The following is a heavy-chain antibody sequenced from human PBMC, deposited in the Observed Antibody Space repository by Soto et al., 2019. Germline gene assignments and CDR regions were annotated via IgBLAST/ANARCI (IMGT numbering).Heavy chain of an antibody. CDR1: GGAINNLDYY. CDR2: IFYSGST. Sequence: QVQLQESGPGLVKHSQTLSLTCSVSGGAINNLDYYCSWIRQHPGKGLEWIGNIFYSGSTDYNPSLKGRLTISIDTSKNEFSLKLTSVTAADTAVYYCARDRPAFKSFGSGMDVWGQGTTVTVSS. D-gene: IGHD3-16*01. CDR3: ARDRPAFKSFGSGMDV. J-gene: IGHJ6*02. V-gene: IGHV4-31*03.